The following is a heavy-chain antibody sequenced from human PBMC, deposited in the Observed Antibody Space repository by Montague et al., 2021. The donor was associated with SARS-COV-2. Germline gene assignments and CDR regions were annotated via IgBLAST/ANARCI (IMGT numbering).Heavy chain of an antibody. CDR1: GFTFSNYD. D-gene: IGHD3-16*02. V-gene: IGHV3-48*03. CDR3: TRDYRSIVGDGLDI. CDR2: ISTSAYTT. J-gene: IGHJ3*02. Sequence: SLRLSCAASGFTFSNYDMNWVRQAPGKGPEWISCISTSAYTTSYAGSVKGRFTTSRDNGKNSLYLQMNSLRVEDTAVYYCTRDYRSIVGDGLDIWGQGTKVTVSS.